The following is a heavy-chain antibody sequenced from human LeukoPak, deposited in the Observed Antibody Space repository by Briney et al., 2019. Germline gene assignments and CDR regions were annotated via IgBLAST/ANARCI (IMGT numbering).Heavy chain of an antibody. J-gene: IGHJ4*02. CDR1: GFTFSSYS. CDR3: ARDRRTYYDSSDSEFDY. Sequence: GGSLRLSCAASGFTFSSYSMNWVRQAPGKGLEWVSSISSSSSYIYYADSVKGRFTTSRDNAKNSLYLQMNSLRAKDTAVYYCARDRRTYYDSSDSEFDYWGQGTLVTVSS. V-gene: IGHV3-21*01. CDR2: ISSSSSYI. D-gene: IGHD3-22*01.